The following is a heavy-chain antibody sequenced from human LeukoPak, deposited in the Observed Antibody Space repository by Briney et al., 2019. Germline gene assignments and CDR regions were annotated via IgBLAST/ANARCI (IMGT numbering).Heavy chain of an antibody. V-gene: IGHV4-39*01. CDR1: GGSIGSSSYF. CDR3: ARLSGPPYYDILTGPWFDY. D-gene: IGHD3-9*01. CDR2: VYHSGIT. J-gene: IGHJ4*02. Sequence: PSETLSLTCSVSGGSIGSSSYFWGWIRQPPGKGLEGIGSVYHSGITYYNPSLKSRVTISVDTSKNQFSLKLSSVTAADTAVYYCARLSGPPYYDILTGPWFDYWGQGTLVTVSS.